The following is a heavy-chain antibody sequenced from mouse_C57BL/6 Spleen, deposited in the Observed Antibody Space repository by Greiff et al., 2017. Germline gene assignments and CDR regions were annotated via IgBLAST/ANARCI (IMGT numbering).Heavy chain of an antibody. V-gene: IGHV1-9*01. CDR3: ARGGIYYECDDGPNYYAMDY. D-gene: IGHD2-4*01. CDR2: ILPGGGST. CDR1: GYTFTGYW. Sequence: QVQLQQSGAELMKPGASVKLSCKATGYTFTGYWIEWVKQRPGHGLEWIGEILPGGGSTNYNEKFKGKATFTADTSSYTAYMQLSSQTTEDAAIYYCARGGIYYECDDGPNYYAMDYWGQGTSVTVSS. J-gene: IGHJ4*01.